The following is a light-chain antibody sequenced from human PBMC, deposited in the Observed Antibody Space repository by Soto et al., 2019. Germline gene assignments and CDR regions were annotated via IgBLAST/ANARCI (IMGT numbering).Light chain of an antibody. Sequence: DFVMTQSPLSLTVTPGEPASISCRSSQSLLNSNGYNTMDWYLQKPGQSPQLLIALGSNRASGVPERFWGSGSGTDFTRKNSSVEAECVWVYLCMQALQTPSWTFGQGDKVDI. CDR2: LGS. J-gene: IGKJ1*01. CDR3: MQALQTPSWT. V-gene: IGKV2-28*01. CDR1: QSLLNSNGYNT.